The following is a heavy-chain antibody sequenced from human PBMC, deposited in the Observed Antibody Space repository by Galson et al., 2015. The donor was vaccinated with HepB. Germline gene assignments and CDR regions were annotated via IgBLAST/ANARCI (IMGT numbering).Heavy chain of an antibody. CDR2: IIPIFGTA. V-gene: IGHV1-69*13. CDR3: ASSRKSYYYDSSGYGSAFDI. J-gene: IGHJ3*02. CDR1: GGTFSSYA. Sequence: SVKVSCKASGGTFSSYAISWVRQAPGQGLEWMGGIIPIFGTANYAQKFQGRVTITADESTSTTYMELSSLRSEDTAVYYCASSRKSYYYDSSGYGSAFDIWGQGTMVTVSS. D-gene: IGHD3-22*01.